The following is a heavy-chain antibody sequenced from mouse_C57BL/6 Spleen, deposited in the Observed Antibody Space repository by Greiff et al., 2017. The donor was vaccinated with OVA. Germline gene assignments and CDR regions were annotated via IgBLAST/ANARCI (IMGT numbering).Heavy chain of an antibody. CDR2: IYPSDSET. CDR3: ARGVGDYFDY. CDR1: GYTFTSYW. J-gene: IGHJ2*01. Sequence: VQLQQPGAELVRPGSSVKLSCKASGYTFTSYWMDWVKQRPGQGLEWIGNIYPSDSETHYNQKFKDKATLTVDKSSSTAYTQLSSLTSEDSAVYYCARGVGDYFDYWGQGTTLTVSS. D-gene: IGHD3-1*01. V-gene: IGHV1-61*01.